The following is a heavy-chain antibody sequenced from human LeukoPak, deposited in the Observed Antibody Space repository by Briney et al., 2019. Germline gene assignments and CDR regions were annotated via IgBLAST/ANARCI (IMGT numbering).Heavy chain of an antibody. CDR2: VWYDGSNK. CDR3: ARDQVYGSGRACDY. Sequence: GGSLRLSCAASGFTFSSYGMHWVRQAPGKGLEWVAVVWYDGSNKYYADSVKGRFTISRDNSKNTLYLQMNSLRAEDTAVYYCARDQVYGSGRACDYWGQGTLVTVSS. V-gene: IGHV3-33*01. CDR1: GFTFSSYG. D-gene: IGHD3-10*01. J-gene: IGHJ4*02.